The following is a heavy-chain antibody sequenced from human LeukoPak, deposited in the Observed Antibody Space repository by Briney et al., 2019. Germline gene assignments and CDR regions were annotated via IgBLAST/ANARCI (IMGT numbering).Heavy chain of an antibody. J-gene: IGHJ4*02. CDR1: GYSISSGYF. CDR2: ISHSGTT. Sequence: SETLSLTCTVSGYSISSGYFWGWIRQPPGKGLEWIGRISHSGTTYYNPSLKRRSTISQDTSKNQFSLKVNSVTAADTAAYYCTREEGGTTVDYWGQGTLVTVSS. D-gene: IGHD1-1*01. CDR3: TREEGGTTVDY. V-gene: IGHV4-38-2*02.